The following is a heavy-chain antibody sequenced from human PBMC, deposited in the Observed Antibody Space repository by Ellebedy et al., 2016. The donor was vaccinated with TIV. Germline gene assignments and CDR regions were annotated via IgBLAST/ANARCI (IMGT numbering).Heavy chain of an antibody. V-gene: IGHV4-39*07. CDR2: IYYGGPT. J-gene: IGHJ4*02. Sequence: SETLSLTCTVSGGSISSSTYYWGWIRQPPGKGLEWIGSIYYGGPTYYNLSLRSRLSISLDTSKKQFSLKMNSLTAADTAVYFCAAQSRDYVWDGDHWGQGTLATVSS. CDR3: AAQSRDYVWDGDH. CDR1: GGSISSSTYY. D-gene: IGHD3-16*01.